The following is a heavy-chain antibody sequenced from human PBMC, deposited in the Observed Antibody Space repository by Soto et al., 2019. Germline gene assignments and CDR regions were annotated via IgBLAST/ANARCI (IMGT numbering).Heavy chain of an antibody. D-gene: IGHD3-10*01. Sequence: GGSLRLSCAASGFTFSSYGMHWVRQAPGKGLEWVAVIWYDGSNKYYADSVKGRFTISRDNSKNTLYLQMNSLRAEDTAVYYCARGALWFGELLSYFDYWGQGTLVTVSS. CDR2: IWYDGSNK. J-gene: IGHJ4*02. V-gene: IGHV3-33*01. CDR1: GFTFSSYG. CDR3: ARGALWFGELLSYFDY.